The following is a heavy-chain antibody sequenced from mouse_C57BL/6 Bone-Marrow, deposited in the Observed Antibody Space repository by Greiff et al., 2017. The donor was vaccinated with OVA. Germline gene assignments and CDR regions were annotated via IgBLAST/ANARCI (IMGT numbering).Heavy chain of an antibody. V-gene: IGHV5-17*01. CDR3: ATYYYGSSPWYFDV. J-gene: IGHJ1*03. Sequence: EVKLMESGGGLVKPGGSLKLSCAASGFTFSDYGMHWVRQAPEKGLEWVAYISSGSSTIYYADTVKGRFTISRDNAKNTLFLQMTSLRSEDTAMYYCATYYYGSSPWYFDVWGTGTTVTVSS. CDR2: ISSGSSTI. D-gene: IGHD1-1*01. CDR1: GFTFSDYG.